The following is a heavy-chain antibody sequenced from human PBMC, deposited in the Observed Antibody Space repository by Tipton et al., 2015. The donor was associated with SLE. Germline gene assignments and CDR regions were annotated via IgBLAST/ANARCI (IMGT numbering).Heavy chain of an antibody. CDR2: INPYSGVT. D-gene: IGHD3-16*01. V-gene: IGHV1-2*06. CDR1: GYTFTNYY. J-gene: IGHJ4*02. CDR3: ARGGFAY. Sequence: QLVQSGPEVKKPGASVKVSCKASGYTFTNYYLNWVRQAPGQGLEWMGRINPYSGVTNYAQRFQGRITMTRDTSSSTVYMEVSGLRSDDTAVYYCARGGFAYWGQGTRVTVSS.